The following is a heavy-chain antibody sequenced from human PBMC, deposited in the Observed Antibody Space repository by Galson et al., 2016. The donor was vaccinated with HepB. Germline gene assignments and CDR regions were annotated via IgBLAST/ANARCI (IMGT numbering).Heavy chain of an antibody. V-gene: IGHV1-8*01. CDR2: MNPNTGNT. CDR3: ERNLDRTGDFDK. D-gene: IGHD3/OR15-3a*01. Sequence: SVKVSCKASGYTFTDYDINWVRQATGQGLEWMGCMNPNTGNTGLAQKFQGRFTLTRNTSIRTAYMELSSLRSEDTAVYYCERNLDRTGDFDKWGQGTLVTVSS. J-gene: IGHJ4*02. CDR1: GYTFTDYD.